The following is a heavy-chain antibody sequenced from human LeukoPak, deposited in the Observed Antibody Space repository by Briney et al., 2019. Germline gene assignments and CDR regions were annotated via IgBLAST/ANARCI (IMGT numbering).Heavy chain of an antibody. D-gene: IGHD6-13*01. Sequence: GGFLRLSCAASGFTFSSYAMSWVRQAPGKGLEWVSAISGSGGSTYYADSVKGRFTISRDNSKNTLYLQMNSLRAEDTAVYYCAKYRLAAAGTNWFDPWGQGTLVTVSS. CDR2: ISGSGGST. V-gene: IGHV3-23*01. CDR1: GFTFSSYA. CDR3: AKYRLAAAGTNWFDP. J-gene: IGHJ5*02.